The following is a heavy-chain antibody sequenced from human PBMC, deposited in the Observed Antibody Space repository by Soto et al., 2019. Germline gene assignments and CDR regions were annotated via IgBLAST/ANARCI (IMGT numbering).Heavy chain of an antibody. CDR1: GDTFNFYS. Sequence: QVQLVQSGAEVKRPGSSVKVSCKASGDTFNFYSINWVRQAPGVGLEWVGRVNTIRSMSNYAQGFQCRVTMTADKSTRPAYMELRRLRSEDTAIYYCASSYGSGYRAFDYWGQGALVTVSS. J-gene: IGHJ4*02. D-gene: IGHD3-10*01. CDR2: VNTIRSMS. V-gene: IGHV1-69*02. CDR3: ASSYGSGYRAFDY.